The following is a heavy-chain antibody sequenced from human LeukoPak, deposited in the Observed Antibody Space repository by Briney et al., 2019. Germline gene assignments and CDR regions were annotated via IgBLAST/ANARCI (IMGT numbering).Heavy chain of an antibody. CDR3: AGVWGRGYSSPGDY. J-gene: IGHJ4*02. V-gene: IGHV1-18*01. CDR1: GYTFTSYG. CDR2: TSAYKGNT. D-gene: IGHD5-18*01. Sequence: ASVKVSCTASGYTFTSYGISWVRQAPGQGLEWMGWTSAYKGNTNYAQKLQGRVTMTTDTSTNTAFMELRSLRADDTAVYYCAGVWGRGYSSPGDYWGQGTLVTVSS.